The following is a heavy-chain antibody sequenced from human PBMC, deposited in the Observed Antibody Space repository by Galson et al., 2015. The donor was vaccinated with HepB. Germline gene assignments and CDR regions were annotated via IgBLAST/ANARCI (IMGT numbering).Heavy chain of an antibody. CDR3: TALSSSNLYIFIGY. D-gene: IGHD6-13*01. V-gene: IGHV3-15*01. J-gene: IGHJ4*01. CDR1: QFDFTNTW. CDR2: IKSKAAGGTT. Sequence: SLRLSCAASQFDFTNTWMSWVRQAPGKGLEWIGLIKSKAAGGTTDYAAPVKGRFSISRDDSENTLYLEMNSLKSEDTAVYYCTALSSSNLYIFIGYWGHGTLVTVSS.